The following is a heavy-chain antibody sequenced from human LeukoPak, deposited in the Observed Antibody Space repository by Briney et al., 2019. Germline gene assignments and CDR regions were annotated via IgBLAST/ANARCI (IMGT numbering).Heavy chain of an antibody. CDR1: GFTFSSYG. Sequence: PGGSLRLSCAASGFTFSSYGMHWVRQAPGKGLVWVSRIYSDGGSTSYADSVKGRFTISRDNAKNTLYLQMNSLRPEDTAVYYCARGGGTYFDYWGQGTLVTVSS. V-gene: IGHV3-74*01. D-gene: IGHD1-26*01. J-gene: IGHJ4*02. CDR2: IYSDGGST. CDR3: ARGGGTYFDY.